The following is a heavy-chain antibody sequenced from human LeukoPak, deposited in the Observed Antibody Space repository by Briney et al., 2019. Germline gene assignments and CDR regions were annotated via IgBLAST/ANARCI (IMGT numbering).Heavy chain of an antibody. D-gene: IGHD6-19*01. CDR3: AKRGSGWYEDYYYYMDV. J-gene: IGHJ6*03. CDR2: IGGSGGGT. V-gene: IGHV3-23*01. CDR1: GFTFSVYA. Sequence: GGSLRLSCAASGFTFSVYAMSWVRQAPGKGLEWVSAIGGSGGGTYYADSVKGRFTISRDNSKNTLYLQMNSLRAEDTAVYYCAKRGSGWYEDYYYYMDVWGKGTTVTISS.